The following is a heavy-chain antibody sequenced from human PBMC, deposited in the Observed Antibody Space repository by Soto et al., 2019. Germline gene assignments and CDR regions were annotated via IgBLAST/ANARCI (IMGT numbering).Heavy chain of an antibody. CDR2: MNPNSGNT. CDR3: ARGRVVLVPAAMGMDV. D-gene: IGHD2-2*01. CDR1: GYTFTSYD. V-gene: IGHV1-8*01. J-gene: IGHJ6*02. Sequence: QVQLVQSGAEVKKPGASVKVSCKASGYTFTSYDINWVRQATGQGLEWMGWMNPNSGNTGYAQKFQGRVTMTRNTSISTAYMELSSLRSEDTAVYCCARGRVVLVPAAMGMDVGGQVTTVTVSS.